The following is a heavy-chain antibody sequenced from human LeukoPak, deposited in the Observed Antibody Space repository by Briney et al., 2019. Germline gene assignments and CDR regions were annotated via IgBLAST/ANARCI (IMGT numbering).Heavy chain of an antibody. J-gene: IGHJ4*02. CDR2: IYYSGST. CDR3: ARVNSSGWYVY. D-gene: IGHD6-19*01. V-gene: IGHV4-39*01. Sequence: SETLSLTCTVSGGTISSSSYYWGWGPQPPGKGLEWIGSIYYSGSTYYNPSLKSRVSISVDTSKNQFSLKLSSVTAADTAVYYCARVNSSGWYVYWGQGTLVTVSS. CDR1: GGTISSSSYY.